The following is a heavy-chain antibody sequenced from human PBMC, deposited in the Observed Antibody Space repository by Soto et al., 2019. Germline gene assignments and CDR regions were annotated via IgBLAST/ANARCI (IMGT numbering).Heavy chain of an antibody. CDR2: INHSGST. CDR1: GGSFSGYY. V-gene: IGHV4-34*01. J-gene: IGHJ4*02. CDR3: ARGHYHSSSWYLGY. D-gene: IGHD6-13*01. Sequence: SETLSLTCAVYGGSFSGYYWSWIRQPPGKGLEWIGEINHSGSTNYNPSLKSRVTISVDTSKNQFSLKLSSVTAADTAVYYCARGHYHSSSWYLGYWGQGTLVTVSS.